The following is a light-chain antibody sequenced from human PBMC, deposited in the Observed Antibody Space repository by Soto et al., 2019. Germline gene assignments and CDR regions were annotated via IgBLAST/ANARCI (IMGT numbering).Light chain of an antibody. Sequence: QSALTQPPSASGSPGQSVTISCTGTSSDVGAYKYVSWYQQYPGKAPKLMIYEVTKRPSGVPDRFSGSKSGNTASLTVSGLXXXXXADYYCTSYVGNDIWVFGGGTKLTV. CDR3: TSYVGNDIWV. V-gene: IGLV2-8*01. J-gene: IGLJ3*02. CDR1: SSDVGAYKY. CDR2: EVT.